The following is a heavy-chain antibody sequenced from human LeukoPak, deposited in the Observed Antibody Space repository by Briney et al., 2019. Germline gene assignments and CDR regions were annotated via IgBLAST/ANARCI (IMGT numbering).Heavy chain of an antibody. D-gene: IGHD6-19*01. CDR2: IYYSGST. V-gene: IGHV4-59*01. CDR3: ARAGSGWSFDY. Sequence: PSETLSLTCTVSGGSISSYYWSWIRQPPGKGLEWIGYIYYSGSTNYNPSLKSRVTISVDTSKNHFSLRLSSVNAADTAVYYCARAGSGWSFDYWGQGSLVTVSS. J-gene: IGHJ4*02. CDR1: GGSISSYY.